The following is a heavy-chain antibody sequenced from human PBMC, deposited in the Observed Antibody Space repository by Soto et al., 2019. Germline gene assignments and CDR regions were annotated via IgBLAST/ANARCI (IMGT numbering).Heavy chain of an antibody. CDR1: GFTFDAYA. CDR3: AKVLCRVAGTEDSFDI. D-gene: IGHD6-19*01. CDR2: ISWSSGNI. J-gene: IGHJ3*02. V-gene: IGHV3-9*01. Sequence: EVQLVESGGGLVQPGRSLRLSCAASGFTFDAYAMHWVRQAPGKGLEWVSGISWSSGNIGYADSVKGRFTISRDNAKNSLYLQMNSLRAEDTALYYCAKVLCRVAGTEDSFDIWGQGTMVTVSS.